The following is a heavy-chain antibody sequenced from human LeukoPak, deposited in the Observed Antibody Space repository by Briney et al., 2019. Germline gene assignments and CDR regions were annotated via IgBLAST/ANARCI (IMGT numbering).Heavy chain of an antibody. D-gene: IGHD3-16*01. Sequence: GASVKVSCKASGGTFSSYAISWVRQTPGQGLEWMGGIIPIFGTANYAQKFQGRVTITTDESTSTAYMELSSLRSEDTAVYYCARVGRAEGYYFDYWGQGTLVTVSS. CDR1: GGTFSSYA. J-gene: IGHJ4*02. CDR2: IIPIFGTA. CDR3: ARVGRAEGYYFDY. V-gene: IGHV1-69*05.